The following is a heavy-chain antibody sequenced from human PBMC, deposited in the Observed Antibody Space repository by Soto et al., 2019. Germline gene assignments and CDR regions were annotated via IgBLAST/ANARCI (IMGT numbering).Heavy chain of an antibody. V-gene: IGHV3-11*01. CDR2: ISSSGSTI. D-gene: IGHD3-22*01. J-gene: IGHJ4*02. CDR1: GFTFSDYY. CDR3: ASGRRVYSSGYSPPNY. Sequence: GGSLRLSCAASGFTFSDYYMSWIRQAPGKGLEWVSYISSSGSTIYYADSVKGRFTISRDNAKNSLYLQMNSLRAEDTAVYYCASGRRVYSSGYSPPNYWGQGTLVTVSS.